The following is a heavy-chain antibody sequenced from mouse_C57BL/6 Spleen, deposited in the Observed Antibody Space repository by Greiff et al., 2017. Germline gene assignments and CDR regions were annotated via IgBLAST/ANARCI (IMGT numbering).Heavy chain of an antibody. CDR1: GYSITSGYY. CDR3: AREDDGYAWFAY. J-gene: IGHJ3*01. Sequence: EVQLVESGPGLVKPSQSLSLTCSVTGYSITSGYYWNWIRQFPGNKLEWMGYISYDGSNNYNPSLKNRISITRDTSKNQFFLKLNSVTTEDTATYYCAREDDGYAWFAYWGQGTLVTVSA. V-gene: IGHV3-6*01. D-gene: IGHD2-3*01. CDR2: ISYDGSN.